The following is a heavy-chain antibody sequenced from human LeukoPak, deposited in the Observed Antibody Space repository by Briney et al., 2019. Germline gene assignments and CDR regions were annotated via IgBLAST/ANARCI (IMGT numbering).Heavy chain of an antibody. CDR2: ISGSGGST. Sequence: PGGSLRLSCAASGFTFSSYAMSWVRQAPGKGLEWVSVISGSGGSTYYADSVKGRFTISRDNSKNTLYLQMNSLRAEDAAVYYCARAPVTTCSGAYCYPFDYWGQGTLVTVSS. D-gene: IGHD2-21*01. J-gene: IGHJ4*02. V-gene: IGHV3-23*01. CDR1: GFTFSSYA. CDR3: ARAPVTTCSGAYCYPFDY.